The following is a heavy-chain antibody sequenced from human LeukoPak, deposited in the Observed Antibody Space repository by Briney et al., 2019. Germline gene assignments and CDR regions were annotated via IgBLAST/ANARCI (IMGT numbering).Heavy chain of an antibody. V-gene: IGHV3-30*04. Sequence: GGCLRLSCAASGFTFNDYTIHWVRQAPGKGLGWVAVISYDGSNKYYADSVKGRFTISRDTSKNTLYLQMNSLRAEDTAIYFCARELWFGELFFDYWGQGTLVTVSS. J-gene: IGHJ4*02. D-gene: IGHD3-10*01. CDR1: GFTFNDYT. CDR2: ISYDGSNK. CDR3: ARELWFGELFFDY.